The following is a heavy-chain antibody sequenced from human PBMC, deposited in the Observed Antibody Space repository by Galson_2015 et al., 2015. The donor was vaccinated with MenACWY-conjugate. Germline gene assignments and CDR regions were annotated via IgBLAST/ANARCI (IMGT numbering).Heavy chain of an antibody. CDR3: ARIPNSRYGFEGDY. D-gene: IGHD5-24*01. CDR2: INKDGSSI. J-gene: IGHJ4*02. Sequence: SLRLSCAVSGFTFSNFWMHWFRQAPGKGLVWVSRINKDGSSIDYADSVKGRFPISRDNAKNTLYLQMNSLIVGDTAVYYCARIPNSRYGFEGDYCGQGTLVPVAS. V-gene: IGHV3-74*01. CDR1: GFTFSNFW.